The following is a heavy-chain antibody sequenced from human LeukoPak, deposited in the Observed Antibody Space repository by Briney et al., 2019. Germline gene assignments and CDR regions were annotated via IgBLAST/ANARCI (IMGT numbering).Heavy chain of an antibody. D-gene: IGHD3-3*01. CDR2: IYSGGST. CDR3: ARVEIFGVVDY. Sequence: QSGGSLRLSCAASGFTFSSYGMHWVRQAPGKGLEWVSVIYSGGSTYYADSVKGRFTISRDNSKNTLYLQMNSLRAEDTAVYYCARVEIFGVVDYWGQGTLVTVSS. V-gene: IGHV3-53*01. CDR1: GFTFSSYG. J-gene: IGHJ4*02.